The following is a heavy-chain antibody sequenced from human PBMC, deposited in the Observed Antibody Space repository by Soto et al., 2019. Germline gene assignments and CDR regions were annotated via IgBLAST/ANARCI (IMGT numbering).Heavy chain of an antibody. D-gene: IGHD2-2*01. CDR1: GGSISSYY. Sequence: SETLSLTCTVSGGSISSYYWSWIRQPPGKGLEWIGYIYYSGSTNYNPSLKSRVTISVDTSKNQFSLKLSSVTAADTAVYYCAREYCSSTSCRPLSFYYMDVWGKGTTVTVSS. CDR3: AREYCSSTSCRPLSFYYMDV. J-gene: IGHJ6*03. V-gene: IGHV4-59*01. CDR2: IYYSGST.